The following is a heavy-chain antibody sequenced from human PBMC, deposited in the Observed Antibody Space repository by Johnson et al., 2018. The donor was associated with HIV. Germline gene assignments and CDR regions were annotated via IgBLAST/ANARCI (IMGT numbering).Heavy chain of an antibody. Sequence: QVLLVEAGGGLVKPGGSLRLSCAASGFTFSDYYMSWIRQAPGKGLEWVSYISSSGSTIYYADSVKGRFTISRDNAKNSLYLQMNSLIAEDTAVYYCAREQYGGNSNAGDGFDIWGQGTMVTVSS. CDR1: GFTFSDYY. D-gene: IGHD4-23*01. V-gene: IGHV3-11*04. CDR2: ISSSGSTI. J-gene: IGHJ3*02. CDR3: AREQYGGNSNAGDGFDI.